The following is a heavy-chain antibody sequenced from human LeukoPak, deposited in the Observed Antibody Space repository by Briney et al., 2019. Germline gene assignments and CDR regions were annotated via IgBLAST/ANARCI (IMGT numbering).Heavy chain of an antibody. Sequence: ASVKVSCKVSGYTLTELSMHWVRQAPGKGLEWMGGFDPEDGETIYAQKFQGRVTMTEDTSTDTAYMELSSLRSEDTAVYYCATAAVEGSPFDYWGQATLVTVSS. V-gene: IGHV1-24*01. J-gene: IGHJ4*02. CDR3: ATAAVEGSPFDY. CDR1: GYTLTELS. CDR2: FDPEDGET. D-gene: IGHD1-26*01.